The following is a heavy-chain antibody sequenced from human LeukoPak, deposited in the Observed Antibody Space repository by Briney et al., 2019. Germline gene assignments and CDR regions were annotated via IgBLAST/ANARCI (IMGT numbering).Heavy chain of an antibody. CDR3: TTAWGGD. Sequence: PGGSLRLSCAASGLTFSTYAVSWVRQAPGEGLEWLGRIKSKVHGETIDYAAPVKGRFTISRDDSKNTLYLEMNSLKTEDTAVYYCTTAWGGDWGQGTLVTVSS. D-gene: IGHD7-27*01. J-gene: IGHJ1*01. CDR2: IKSKVHGETI. CDR1: GLTFSTYA. V-gene: IGHV3-15*01.